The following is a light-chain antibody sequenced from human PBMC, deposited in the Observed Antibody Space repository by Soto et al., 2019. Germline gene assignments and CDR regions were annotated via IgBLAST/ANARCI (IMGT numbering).Light chain of an antibody. Sequence: QFVLTQPASVSGSPGQSITISCSGTSSDGDSVSWYQQHPGKAPKLIIYEVTNRPSGVSNRFSGSKSDYTASLTISGLQAEDEAGYYCSSYTAASTLDVVFGGGTKVTVL. CDR1: SSDGDS. V-gene: IGLV2-14*01. CDR3: SSYTAASTLDVV. J-gene: IGLJ2*01. CDR2: EVT.